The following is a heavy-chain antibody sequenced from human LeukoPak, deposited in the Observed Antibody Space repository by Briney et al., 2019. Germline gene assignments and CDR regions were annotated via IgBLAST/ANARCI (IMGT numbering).Heavy chain of an antibody. J-gene: IGHJ6*03. CDR2: ISYDGSNK. Sequence: GGSLRLSCAASGFTFSSYAMSWVRQAPGKGLEWVAVISYDGSNKYYADSVKGRFTISRDNSKNTLYLQMNSLRAEDTAVYYCAKQLRSHYYMDVWGKGTTVTVSS. CDR1: GFTFSSYA. CDR3: AKQLRSHYYMDV. D-gene: IGHD5-18*01. V-gene: IGHV3-30*01.